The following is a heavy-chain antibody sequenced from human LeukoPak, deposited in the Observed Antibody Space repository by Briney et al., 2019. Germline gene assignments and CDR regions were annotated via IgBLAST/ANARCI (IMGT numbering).Heavy chain of an antibody. CDR1: GFTFSSYS. Sequence: NPGGSLRLSCAASGFTFSSYSMNWVRQAPGKGLEWVSSISSSSSYIYYADSVKGRFTISRDNAKNSLYLQMNGLRAEDTAVYYCARGNPLYYDILTGYPMDVWGQGTTVTVSS. D-gene: IGHD3-9*01. CDR2: ISSSSSYI. CDR3: ARGNPLYYDILTGYPMDV. J-gene: IGHJ6*02. V-gene: IGHV3-21*01.